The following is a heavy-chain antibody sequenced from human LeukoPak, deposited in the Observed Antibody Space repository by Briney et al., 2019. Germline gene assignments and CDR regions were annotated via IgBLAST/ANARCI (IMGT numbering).Heavy chain of an antibody. CDR3: TKDVQVGPTRGFFDF. CDR2: IGGSGEST. D-gene: IGHD1-26*01. Sequence: GGSLRLSCAASGFTFSTHAMNWVRQAPGKGLEWVSNIGGSGESTYYADSVKGRFTISRDNSKSILYLQMDGLRAEDTAIYFCTKDVQVGPTRGFFDFWGQGTLVTVSS. J-gene: IGHJ4*03. CDR1: GFTFSTHA. V-gene: IGHV3-23*01.